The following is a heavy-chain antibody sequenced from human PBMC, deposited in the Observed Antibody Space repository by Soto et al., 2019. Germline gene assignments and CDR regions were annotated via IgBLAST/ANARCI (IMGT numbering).Heavy chain of an antibody. V-gene: IGHV1-18*04. Sequence: QVLLVQSGTGVKKPGASVKVSCETSGYPFTSYDITWVRQAPGQGLAWMGWISTYNGNTDYIQKLQGRLGMTPDTSTSTAYVELRSRTSDGTAFYYCARVGPETGIAGGRAFHFWGQGTMVIVSS. CDR3: ARVGPETGIAGGRAFHF. D-gene: IGHD1-1*01. J-gene: IGHJ3*01. CDR1: GYPFTSYD. CDR2: ISTYNGNT.